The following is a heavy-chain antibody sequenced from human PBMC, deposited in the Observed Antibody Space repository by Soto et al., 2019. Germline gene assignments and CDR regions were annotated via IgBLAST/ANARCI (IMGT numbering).Heavy chain of an antibody. D-gene: IGHD3-22*01. CDR1: GFTFSSYG. CDR2: ISYDGSNK. V-gene: IGHV3-30*18. Sequence: QVQLVESGGGVVQPGRSLRLSCAASGFTFSSYGMHWVRQAPGKGLEWVAVISYDGSNKYYADSVKGRFTISRDNSKNTLDLQMNSLRAEDTAVYYCAKGLYYYDSSGYYGDAWGQGTLVTVSS. CDR3: AKGLYYYDSSGYYGDA. J-gene: IGHJ4*02.